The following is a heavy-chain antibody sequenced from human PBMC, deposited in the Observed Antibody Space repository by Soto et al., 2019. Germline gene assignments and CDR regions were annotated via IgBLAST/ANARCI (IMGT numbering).Heavy chain of an antibody. J-gene: IGHJ4*02. Sequence: GGSLRLSCAASGFTFSSYAMSWVRQAPGKGLEWVSALSGSGGFTYYADSVKGRFTISRDNSKNTLDLQMNSLRAEDKAVYFCAKDRGECSGGSCYDPYYFDYWGQGTLVTVSS. V-gene: IGHV3-23*01. CDR1: GFTFSSYA. CDR2: LSGSGGFT. CDR3: AKDRGECSGGSCYDPYYFDY. D-gene: IGHD2-15*01.